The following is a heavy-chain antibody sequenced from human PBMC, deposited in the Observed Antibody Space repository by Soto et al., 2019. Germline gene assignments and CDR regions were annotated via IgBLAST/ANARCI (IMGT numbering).Heavy chain of an antibody. CDR2: IYYSGST. CDR1: GGSISSSSYY. CDR3: ARRVENYYYYGMDV. D-gene: IGHD2-15*01. J-gene: IGHJ6*02. Sequence: SETLSLTCTVSGGSISSSSYYWGWIRQPPGKGLEWIGSIYYSGSTYYNTSLKSRVTISVDTSKNQFSLKLSSVTPAETAVYYCARRVENYYYYGMDVWGQGTTVTVSS. V-gene: IGHV4-39*01.